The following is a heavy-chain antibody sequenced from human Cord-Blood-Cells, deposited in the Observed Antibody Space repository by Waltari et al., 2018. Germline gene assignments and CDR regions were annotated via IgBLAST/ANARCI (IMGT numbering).Heavy chain of an antibody. CDR2: IYYSGST. D-gene: IGHD1-26*01. CDR3: ARRGIKVGATVGFDP. Sequence: QLQLQESGPGLVKPSETLSLTCTVSGGSISSSSYYWGWIRQPPGKGLEWIGSIYYSGSTYSNPSLKSRVTISVDTSKNQFSLKLSSVTAADTAVYYCARRGIKVGATVGFDPWGQGTLVTVSS. J-gene: IGHJ5*02. V-gene: IGHV4-39*07. CDR1: GGSISSSSYY.